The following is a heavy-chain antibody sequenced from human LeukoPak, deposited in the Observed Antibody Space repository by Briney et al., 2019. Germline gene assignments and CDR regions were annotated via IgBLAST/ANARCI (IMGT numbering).Heavy chain of an antibody. Sequence: PSETLSLTCTVSGGSISSSSYYWGWIRQPPGKGLEWIVSIYYSGSTYYNPSLKSRVTISVDTSKNQFSLKLSSVTAADTAVYYCARAEGSWPYPFDLWGRGTLVTVSS. CDR3: ARAEGSWPYPFDL. CDR2: IYYSGST. V-gene: IGHV4-39*07. J-gene: IGHJ2*01. D-gene: IGHD6-13*01. CDR1: GGSISSSSYY.